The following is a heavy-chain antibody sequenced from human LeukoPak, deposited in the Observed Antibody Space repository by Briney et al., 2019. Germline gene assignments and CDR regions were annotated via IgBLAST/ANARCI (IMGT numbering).Heavy chain of an antibody. D-gene: IGHD6-19*01. J-gene: IGHJ4*02. CDR3: ARIYNNGWSRNFDF. CDR1: GFTFSSYA. V-gene: IGHV3-23*01. CDR2: INNNGDGT. Sequence: GGSLRLSCVASGFTFSSYAMSWVRQTPGKGLKWVSTINNNGDGTYYADSVKGRFTISRDNAKNSLYLQMNSLRAEDTAVYYCARIYNNGWSRNFDFWGQGTVVTVSS.